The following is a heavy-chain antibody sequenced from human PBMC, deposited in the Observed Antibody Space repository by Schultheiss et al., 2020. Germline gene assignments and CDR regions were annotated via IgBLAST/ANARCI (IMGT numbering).Heavy chain of an antibody. CDR1: GGSISSGGYS. CDR3: ARGDYVDAFDI. Sequence: SETLSLTCTVSGGSISSGGYSWSWIRQPPGKGLEWIGYIYHSGSTNYNPSLKSRVTISVDKSKNQFSLKLSSVTAADTAVYYCARGDYVDAFDIWGQGTMV. V-gene: IGHV4-30-2*01. J-gene: IGHJ3*02. CDR2: IYHSGST. D-gene: IGHD4-17*01.